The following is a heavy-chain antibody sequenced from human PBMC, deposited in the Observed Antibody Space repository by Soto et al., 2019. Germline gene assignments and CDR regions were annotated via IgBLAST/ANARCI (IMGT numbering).Heavy chain of an antibody. Sequence: PSETLSLTCTVSGGSISSYYWSWIRQPPGKGLEWIGYIYYSGSTNYNPSLKSRVTISVDTSKNQFSLKLSSVTAADTAVYYCARKLNSNYVLWYYYYGMDVWGQGATGTVS. CDR1: GGSISSYY. V-gene: IGHV4-59*01. CDR3: ARKLNSNYVLWYYYYGMDV. CDR2: IYYSGST. D-gene: IGHD4-4*01. J-gene: IGHJ6*02.